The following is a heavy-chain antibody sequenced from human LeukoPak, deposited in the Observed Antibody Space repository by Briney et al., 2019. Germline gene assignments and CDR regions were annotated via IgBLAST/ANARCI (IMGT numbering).Heavy chain of an antibody. CDR3: TTDRTNWFDP. J-gene: IGHJ5*02. CDR1: GFTFSNAW. CDR2: IESKVDGGTT. Sequence: GGSLRLSCAACGFTFSNAWMSWVRQAPGKGLEWVGRIESKVDGGTTVYAAPVKGRFSISRDDSKNTLYLQMNSLKTEDTAVYYCTTDRTNWFDPWGQGTLVSVSS. V-gene: IGHV3-15*04.